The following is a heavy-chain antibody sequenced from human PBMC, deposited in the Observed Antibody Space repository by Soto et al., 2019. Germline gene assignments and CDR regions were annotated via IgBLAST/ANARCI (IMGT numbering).Heavy chain of an antibody. CDR3: AKARHSTSWYGLEADF. D-gene: IGHD6-13*01. J-gene: IGHJ4*02. CDR2: ISYGGDNK. CDR1: GFIFSDYA. V-gene: IGHV3-30*09. Sequence: QVQLVESGGGVVQPGRSLRPSCAASGFIFSDYAMHWVRQAPGKGLEWVAVISYGGDNKYDADSVRGRFAISRDNLKNTLDLQMNSLNPEDTAMYHCAKARHSTSWYGLEADFWGQGTLVTVSS.